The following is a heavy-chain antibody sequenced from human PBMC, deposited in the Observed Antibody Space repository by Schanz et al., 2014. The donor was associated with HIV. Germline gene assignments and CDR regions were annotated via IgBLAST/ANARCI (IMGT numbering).Heavy chain of an antibody. D-gene: IGHD6-13*01. CDR1: GFSFSSYG. CDR3: ARDPDPYRLSHSWPH. V-gene: IGHV3-33*05. Sequence: QVQLVESGGGVVQPGRSLRLSCAASGFSFSSYGMHWVRQAPGKGLEWVAAISSDGGDKYYVDSLKGRFTISRDNSRNTLYLQMNSLRADDTAVYYCARDPDPYRLSHSWPHWGQGTLVTVSS. CDR2: ISSDGGDK. J-gene: IGHJ4*02.